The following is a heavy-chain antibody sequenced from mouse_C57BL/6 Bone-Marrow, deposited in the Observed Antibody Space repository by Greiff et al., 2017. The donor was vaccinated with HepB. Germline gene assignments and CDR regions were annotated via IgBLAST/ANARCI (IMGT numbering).Heavy chain of an antibody. D-gene: IGHD2-4*01. CDR3: ARHGGIYYDYDRSYFDY. CDR1: GYTFTEYT. CDR2: FYPGSGSI. V-gene: IGHV1-62-2*01. Sequence: QVQLKQSGAELVKPGASVKLSCKASGYTFTEYTIHWVKQRSGQGLEWIGWFYPGSGSIKYNEKFKDKATLTADKSSSTVYMEISRLTSEDSAVYFCARHGGIYYDYDRSYFDYWGQGTTLTVSS. J-gene: IGHJ2*01.